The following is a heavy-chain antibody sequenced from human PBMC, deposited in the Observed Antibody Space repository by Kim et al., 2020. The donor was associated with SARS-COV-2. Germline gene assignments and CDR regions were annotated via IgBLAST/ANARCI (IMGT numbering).Heavy chain of an antibody. J-gene: IGHJ4*02. CDR2: INCGNGDT. CDR3: AISRGQNPFDY. V-gene: IGHV1-3*01. Sequence: ASVKVSCKASGYTFTTYTIHWVRQAPGQRLQWMGWINCGNGDTRYSQNFQGRLAFTTDTSSSTGYMELTSLRSEDTAVYYCAISRGQNPFDYWGQGTLVTVSS. CDR1: GYTFTTYT.